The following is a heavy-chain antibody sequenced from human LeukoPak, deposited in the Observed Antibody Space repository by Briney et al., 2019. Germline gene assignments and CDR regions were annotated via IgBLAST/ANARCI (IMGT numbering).Heavy chain of an antibody. J-gene: IGHJ4*02. CDR2: ISGSGSST. CDR1: GFTFSSYC. V-gene: IGHV3-23*01. D-gene: IGHD6-19*01. Sequence: GGSLRLSCAASGFTFSSYCMSWVRQAPGKGLEWVSPISGSGSSTYYADAVKGRFSISRDNSKNTLYLQMNSLRAEDTAVYYCAKGVAVASPYYFDYWGQGTVVTVSS. CDR3: AKGVAVASPYYFDY.